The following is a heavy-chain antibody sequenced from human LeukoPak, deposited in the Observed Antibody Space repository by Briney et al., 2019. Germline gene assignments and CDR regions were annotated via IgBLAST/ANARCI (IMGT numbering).Heavy chain of an antibody. V-gene: IGHV3-48*04. CDR2: ISSSSSTI. CDR1: GFTFSSYS. D-gene: IGHD5-24*01. Sequence: GGSLRLSCAASGFTFSSYSMNWVRQAPGKGLEWVSYISSSSSTIYYADSVKGRFTISRDNAKNSLYLQMNSLRAEDTAVYYCARTREMATITAFDYWGQGTLVTVSS. CDR3: ARTREMATITAFDY. J-gene: IGHJ4*02.